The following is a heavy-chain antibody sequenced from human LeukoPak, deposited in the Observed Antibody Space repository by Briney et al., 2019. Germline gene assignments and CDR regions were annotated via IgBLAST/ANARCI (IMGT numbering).Heavy chain of an antibody. J-gene: IGHJ4*02. CDR3: ARGFPKFDS. CDR1: GFTFSNYW. CDR2: IKQDESEK. V-gene: IGHV3-7*01. Sequence: GGSLRLSCAASGFTFSNYWMSWVRQAPGKGLEWVANIKQDESEKYYVDPVKGRFTISRDNAKSSLYLQMNSLRAEDTAVYYCARGFPKFDSWGQGTLVTVSS.